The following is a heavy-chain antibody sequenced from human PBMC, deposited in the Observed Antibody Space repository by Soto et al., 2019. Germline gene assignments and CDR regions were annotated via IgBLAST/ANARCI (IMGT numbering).Heavy chain of an antibody. CDR3: VHGLLPNWFDP. J-gene: IGHJ5*02. CDR2: IYWDDDK. Sequence: QITLKESGPPLVKPTQTLTLTCTFSGFSLTTSGVGVGWIRQPPGKALEWLALIYWDDDKRYSPSLQSRLTITKDTSKNQVVLTMTNMDPVDTATYYCVHGLLPNWFDPWGQGTLVTVSP. CDR1: GFSLTTSGVG. V-gene: IGHV2-5*02.